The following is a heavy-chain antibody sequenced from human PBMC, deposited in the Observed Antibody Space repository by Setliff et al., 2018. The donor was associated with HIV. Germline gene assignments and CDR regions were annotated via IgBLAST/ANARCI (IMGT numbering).Heavy chain of an antibody. CDR1: GYTLRRHG. D-gene: IGHD2-8*01. CDR3: ARVNDILLGYWVGYFDY. Sequence: ASVKVSCKASGYTLRRHGISWVRQAPGQGLEWMGWISAYNGNTNYAQKFQGRVTLTTDTSTSTAYMELRSLRSDDTAVYYCARVNDILLGYWVGYFDYWGQGTQVTVLL. J-gene: IGHJ4*02. CDR2: ISAYNGNT. V-gene: IGHV1-18*01.